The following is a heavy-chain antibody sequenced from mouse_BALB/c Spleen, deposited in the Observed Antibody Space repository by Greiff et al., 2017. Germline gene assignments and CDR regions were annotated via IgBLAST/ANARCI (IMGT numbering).Heavy chain of an antibody. CDR2: ISSGGSYT. CDR3: TRDGFGNYDWYFDV. J-gene: IGHJ1*01. V-gene: IGHV5-6-4*01. D-gene: IGHD2-1*01. Sequence: EVKLLESGGGLVKPGGSLKLSCAASGFTFSSYTMSWVRQTPEKRLEWVATISSGGSYTYYPDSVKGRFTISRDNAKNTLYLQMSSLKSEDTAMYYCTRDGFGNYDWYFDVWGAGTTVTVSS. CDR1: GFTFSSYT.